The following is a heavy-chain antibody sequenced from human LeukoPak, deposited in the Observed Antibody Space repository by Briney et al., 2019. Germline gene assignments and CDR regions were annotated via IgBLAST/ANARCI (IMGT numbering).Heavy chain of an antibody. J-gene: IGHJ6*02. CDR1: GFTFSTYS. D-gene: IGHD6-13*01. Sequence: PGGSLRLSCAASGFTFSTYSMNWVRQPPGKGLEWIGEINHSGSTNYNPSLKSRVTISVDTSKNQFSLKLSSVTAADTAVYYCARDRIAAAGTKYYYYGMDVWGQGTTVTVSS. CDR2: INHSGST. V-gene: IGHV4-34*01. CDR3: ARDRIAAAGTKYYYYGMDV.